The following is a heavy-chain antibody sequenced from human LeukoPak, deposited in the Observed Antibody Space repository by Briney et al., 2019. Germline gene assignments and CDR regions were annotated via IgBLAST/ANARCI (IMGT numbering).Heavy chain of an antibody. V-gene: IGHV1-2*02. CDR3: ARERVGATKTFDQ. Sequence: GASVKVSCKASGYTFTSYYMHWVRQAPGQGLEWMGWINPNGGGTNYAQKFQGRVTMTRDTSISTAYMELSWLRSDDTAVYYCARERVGATKTFDQWGQGTLVTVSS. CDR2: INPNGGGT. D-gene: IGHD1-26*01. CDR1: GYTFTSYY. J-gene: IGHJ4*02.